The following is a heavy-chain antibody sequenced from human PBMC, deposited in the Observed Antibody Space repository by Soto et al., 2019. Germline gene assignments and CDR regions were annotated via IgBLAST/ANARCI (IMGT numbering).Heavy chain of an antibody. J-gene: IGHJ6*02. CDR3: ARSPDSSGYYPRWYYYGMDV. CDR2: IYHSGST. CDR1: GDSISGYY. V-gene: IGHV4-4*02. D-gene: IGHD3-22*01. Sequence: PSETLSLTCTVSGDSISGYYWSWVRQPPGKGLEWIGEIYHSGSTNYNPSLKSRVTISVDKSKNQFSLKLSSVTAADTAVYYCARSPDSSGYYPRWYYYGMDVWGQGTTVTVSS.